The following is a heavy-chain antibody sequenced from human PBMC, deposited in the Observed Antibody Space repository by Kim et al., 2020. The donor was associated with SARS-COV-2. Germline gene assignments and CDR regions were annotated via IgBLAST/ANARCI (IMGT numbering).Heavy chain of an antibody. J-gene: IGHJ4*02. CDR2: ISGSGGST. Sequence: GGSLRLSCAASGFTFSSYAMSWVRQAPGKGLEWVSSISGSGGSTYYADSVKGRFTISRDNSKNTLFLQMNSLRAEDTAVYYCATARRDGYNWVYWGQGTLVTVSS. CDR3: ATARRDGYNWVY. V-gene: IGHV3-23*01. CDR1: GFTFSSYA. D-gene: IGHD5-12*01.